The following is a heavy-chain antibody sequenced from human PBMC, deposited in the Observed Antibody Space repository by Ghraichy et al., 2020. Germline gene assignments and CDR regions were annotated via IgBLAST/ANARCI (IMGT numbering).Heavy chain of an antibody. D-gene: IGHD3-10*01. V-gene: IGHV3-30*02. CDR3: AKDGEGGRDFDY. CDR1: GFTFSSYG. Sequence: GGSLRLSCAASGFTFSSYGMHWVRQAPGKGLEWVAFIQYDGSNKYYADSVKGRFTISRDNSKNTLYLQMNSLRAEDTAVYYCAKDGEGGRDFDYWGQGTLVTVSS. CDR2: IQYDGSNK. J-gene: IGHJ4*02.